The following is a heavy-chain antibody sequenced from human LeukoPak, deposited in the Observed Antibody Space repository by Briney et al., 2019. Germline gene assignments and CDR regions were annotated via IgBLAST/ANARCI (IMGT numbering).Heavy chain of an antibody. J-gene: IGHJ5*02. CDR1: GYTFTSYY. CDR2: INPSGGST. D-gene: IGHD4-23*01. CDR3: ARDNSVEDTAWWFDP. Sequence: ASVKVSCKASGYTFTSYYMHWVRQAPGQGLEWMGIINPSGGSTSYAQKFQGRVTMTRDTSTSTVYMELSSLRSEDTAVYYCARDNSVEDTAWWFDPWGQGTLVTVSS. V-gene: IGHV1-46*01.